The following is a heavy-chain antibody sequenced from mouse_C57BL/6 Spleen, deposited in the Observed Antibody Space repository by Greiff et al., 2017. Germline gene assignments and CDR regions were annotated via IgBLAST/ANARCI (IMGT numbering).Heavy chain of an antibody. V-gene: IGHV5-17*01. D-gene: IGHD4-1*01. J-gene: IGHJ4*01. CDR2: ISSGSSTI. CDR1: GFTFSDYG. CDR3: ARGLGRGGYAMDY. Sequence: EVQVVESGGGLVKPGGSLKLSCAASGFTFSDYGMHWVRQAPEKGLEWVAYISSGSSTIYYADTVKGRFTISRDNAKNTLFLQMTSLRSEDTAMYYCARGLGRGGYAMDYWGQGTSVTVSS.